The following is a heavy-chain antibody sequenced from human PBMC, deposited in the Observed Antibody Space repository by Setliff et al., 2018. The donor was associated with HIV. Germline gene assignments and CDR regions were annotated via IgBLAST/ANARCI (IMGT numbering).Heavy chain of an antibody. CDR2: ISSYNGDT. V-gene: IGHV1-18*01. J-gene: IGHJ4*02. D-gene: IGHD2-21*01. CDR1: GYTFSSYG. Sequence: GASVKVSCKASGYTFSSYGISWVRQAPGQGLEWMGWISSYNGDTNYAQKFQGRVTMTTDTSTNTAYMELRSLTSDDTAVYYCARDTMVVVSRFDYWGQGTLVTVSS. CDR3: ARDTMVVVSRFDY.